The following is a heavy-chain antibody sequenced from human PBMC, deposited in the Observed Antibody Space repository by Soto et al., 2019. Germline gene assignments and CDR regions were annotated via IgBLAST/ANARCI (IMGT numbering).Heavy chain of an antibody. Sequence: SETLSLTCKVSGGSISSGDYYWSWIRQPPGKGLEWIGYIYYSGSTYYNPSLKSRVTISVDTSKNQFSLKLSSVTAADTAAYYCARTYYYYGMDVWGQGTTVTVSS. CDR2: IYYSGST. CDR3: ARTYYYYGMDV. CDR1: GGSISSGDYY. V-gene: IGHV4-30-4*01. J-gene: IGHJ6*02.